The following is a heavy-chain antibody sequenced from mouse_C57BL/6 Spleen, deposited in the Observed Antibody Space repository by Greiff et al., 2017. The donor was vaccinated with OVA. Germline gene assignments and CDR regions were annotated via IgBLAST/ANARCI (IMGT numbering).Heavy chain of an antibody. CDR1: GFTFSDYG. J-gene: IGHJ4*01. CDR3: ASYGSSYVGAMDY. V-gene: IGHV5-17*01. CDR2: ISSGSSTI. D-gene: IGHD1-1*01. Sequence: DVQLVESGGGLVKPGGSLKLSCAASGFTFSDYGMHWVRQAPEKGLEWVAYISSGSSTIYYADTVKGRFTISRDNAKNTLFLQMTSLRSEDTAMYYCASYGSSYVGAMDYWGQGTSVTVSS.